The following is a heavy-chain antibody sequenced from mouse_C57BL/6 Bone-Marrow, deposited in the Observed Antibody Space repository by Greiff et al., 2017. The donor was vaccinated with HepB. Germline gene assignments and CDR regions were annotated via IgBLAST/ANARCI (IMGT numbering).Heavy chain of an antibody. Sequence: QVQLKESGPELVKPGASVKISCKASGYAFSSSWMNWVKQRPGKGLEWIGRIYPGDGDTNYNGKFKGKATLTADKSSSTAYMQLSSLTSEDSAVYFCSRSPLITTVVAMYYFDYWGQGTTLTVSS. J-gene: IGHJ2*01. V-gene: IGHV1-82*01. CDR2: IYPGDGDT. CDR3: SRSPLITTVVAMYYFDY. CDR1: GYAFSSSW. D-gene: IGHD1-1*01.